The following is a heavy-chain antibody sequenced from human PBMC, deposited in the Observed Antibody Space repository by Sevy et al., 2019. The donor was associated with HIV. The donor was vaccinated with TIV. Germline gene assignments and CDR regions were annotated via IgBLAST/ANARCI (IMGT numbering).Heavy chain of an antibody. Sequence: SQSLSLTCTVSGDSISGTDYSWGWIRQPPGKGLEWIGNIHYKGTTYYNPSLKSRVTVSVDTSKNQFSLRLSSVSAADTAVYYCARLDPSGPSDYWGQGTLVTVSS. V-gene: IGHV4-39*01. CDR3: ARLDPSGPSDY. CDR1: GDSISGTDYS. CDR2: IHYKGTT. J-gene: IGHJ4*02. D-gene: IGHD5-12*01.